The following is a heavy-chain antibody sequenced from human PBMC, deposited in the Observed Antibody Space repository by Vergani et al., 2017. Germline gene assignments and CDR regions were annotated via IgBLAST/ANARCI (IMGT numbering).Heavy chain of an antibody. CDR1: GFTFSSYA. CDR3: ARGAAGFYFDY. V-gene: IGHV3-30-3*01. Sequence: QVQLVESGGGVVQPGRSLRLSCAASGFTFSSYAMPWVRQAPGKGLEWVAVISYDGSNKYYADSVKGRFTISRDNSKNTLYLQMKGLRAEDTAVYYCARGAAGFYFDYWGRGTLVTVSS. CDR2: ISYDGSNK. D-gene: IGHD6-13*01. J-gene: IGHJ4*02.